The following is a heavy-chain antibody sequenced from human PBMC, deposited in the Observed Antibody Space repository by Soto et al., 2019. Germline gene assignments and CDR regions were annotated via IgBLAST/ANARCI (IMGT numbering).Heavy chain of an antibody. D-gene: IGHD1-7*01. J-gene: IGHJ4*02. CDR3: ARGTRNPGLDN. V-gene: IGHV3-7*03. Sequence: GGSLRLSCAASGFTFSNYWMNWVRQAPGKGLEWVGNIKEDGSKQGYVDSVRGRFTISRDNAKNSLYLQINSLRAEDTAVYYCARGTRNPGLDNWGQGTLVTVSS. CDR2: IKEDGSKQ. CDR1: GFTFSNYW.